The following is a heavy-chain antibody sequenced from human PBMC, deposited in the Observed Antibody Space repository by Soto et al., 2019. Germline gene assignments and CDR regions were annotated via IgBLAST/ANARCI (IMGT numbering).Heavy chain of an antibody. D-gene: IGHD3-22*01. CDR2: ISYDGSDK. CDR3: ARDYYKYYDMRGYYRPPTY. Sequence: LRLSCAASGFTFSSYAMHWVRQAPGKGLEWVALISYDGSDKDYADSVKGRFTISRDNSRNTLFLQMNSLRAEDTAVYYCARDYYKYYDMRGYYRPPTYWGQEPLVTVSS. CDR1: GFTFSSYA. J-gene: IGHJ4*02. V-gene: IGHV3-30-3*01.